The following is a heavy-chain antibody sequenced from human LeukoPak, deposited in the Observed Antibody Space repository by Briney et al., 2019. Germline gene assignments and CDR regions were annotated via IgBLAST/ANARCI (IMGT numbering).Heavy chain of an antibody. CDR2: IYSGGST. V-gene: IGHV3-66*02. Sequence: GGSLRLSCAASGFTVSGNYMSWVRQAPGKGLEWVSVIYSGGSTYYADSVKGRFTISRDNSKNTLYLQMNSLRAEDTAVYYCARAATVTTAAFDIWGQGTMVTVSS. J-gene: IGHJ3*02. D-gene: IGHD4-17*01. CDR3: ARAATVTTAAFDI. CDR1: GFTVSGNY.